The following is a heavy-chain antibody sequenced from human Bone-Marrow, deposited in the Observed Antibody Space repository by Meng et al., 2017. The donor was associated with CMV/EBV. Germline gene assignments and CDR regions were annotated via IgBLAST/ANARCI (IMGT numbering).Heavy chain of an antibody. J-gene: IGHJ3*02. CDR1: YSFTVYY. CDR2: INPNSDDT. CDR3: ARPSNQRFFTPSDAFHI. Sequence: YSFTVYYIHWVRQAPGQGPEWMGWINPNSDDTNYAQKFQGRVTMTTDTSISTAYMEVSRLRSDDTAVYYCARPSNQRFFTPSDAFHIWSQGTMVTVSS. V-gene: IGHV1-2*02. D-gene: IGHD3-3*01.